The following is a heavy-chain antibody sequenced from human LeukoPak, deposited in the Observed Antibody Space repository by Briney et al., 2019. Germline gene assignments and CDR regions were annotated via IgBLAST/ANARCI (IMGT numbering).Heavy chain of an antibody. V-gene: IGHV3-23*01. D-gene: IGHD6-19*01. Sequence: PGASPRLSCAASGFTFTRYAMTWVRQAPGRGLEWVSTITGDGDGAYYPDSVKGRFTTSRDNAKNTLYLQMNSLRADDTAVYYCAKESSSRGWYGPDYWGQGTLVTVSS. J-gene: IGHJ4*02. CDR2: ITGDGDGA. CDR1: GFTFTRYA. CDR3: AKESSSRGWYGPDY.